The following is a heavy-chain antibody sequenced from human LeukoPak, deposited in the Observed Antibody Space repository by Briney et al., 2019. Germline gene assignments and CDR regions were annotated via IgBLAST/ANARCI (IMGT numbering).Heavy chain of an antibody. D-gene: IGHD6-19*01. Sequence: PSETLSLTCTVSGGSISSYYWSWIRQPPGKGLEWIGYTYYSGSTNYNPSLKSRVTISVDTSKNQFSLKLSSVTAADTAVYYCARHSQWLAIFDYWGQGTLVTVSS. J-gene: IGHJ4*02. CDR2: TYYSGST. CDR1: GGSISSYY. V-gene: IGHV4-59*08. CDR3: ARHSQWLAIFDY.